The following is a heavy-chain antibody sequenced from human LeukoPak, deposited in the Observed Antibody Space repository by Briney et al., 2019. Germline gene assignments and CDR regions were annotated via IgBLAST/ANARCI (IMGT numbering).Heavy chain of an antibody. CDR2: IIPIFGTA. J-gene: IGHJ4*02. V-gene: IGHV1-69*05. CDR1: GGTFSSYA. CDR3: ARADGSGPDY. D-gene: IGHD3-10*01. Sequence: GASVKVSCKASGGTFSSYAISWVRQAPGQGLEWMGGIIPIFGTANYAQKFQGRVTMTRDTSTSTVYMELSSLRSEDTAVYYCARADGSGPDYWGQGTLVIVSS.